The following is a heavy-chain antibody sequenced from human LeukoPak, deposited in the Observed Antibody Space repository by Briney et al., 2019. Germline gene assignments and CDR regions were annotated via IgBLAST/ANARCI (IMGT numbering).Heavy chain of an antibody. V-gene: IGHV3-21*01. CDR3: ARGGSGATRDDTFDI. J-gene: IGHJ3*02. D-gene: IGHD3-10*01. CDR1: GFTFSSYS. CDR2: ISSGSSVI. Sequence: GGSLRLSCAASGFTFSSYSMNWVRQAPGKGLEWVSSISSGSSVIFYSDSVRGRFTISRDNTKRSLFLQLNSLRADDTAVYYCARGGSGATRDDTFDIWGQGTMVTVSS.